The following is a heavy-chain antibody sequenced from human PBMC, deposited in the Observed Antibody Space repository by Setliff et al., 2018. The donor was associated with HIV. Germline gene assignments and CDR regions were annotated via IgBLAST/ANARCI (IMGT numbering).Heavy chain of an antibody. D-gene: IGHD2-2*01. Sequence: TLSLTCTVSGDSISSSSYYWGWIRQPPGKGLEWIGSIFYSGSTYYNPSLKSRLIMSVDTSKNQFSLKLSSVTAADTAVYYCARHHLVDPFDYWGHGTLVTVSS. CDR3: ARHHLVDPFDY. V-gene: IGHV4-39*01. CDR2: IFYSGST. CDR1: GDSISSSSYY. J-gene: IGHJ4*01.